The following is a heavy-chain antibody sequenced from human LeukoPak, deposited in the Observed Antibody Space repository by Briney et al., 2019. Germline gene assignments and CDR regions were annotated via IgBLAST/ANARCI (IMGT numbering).Heavy chain of an antibody. CDR3: ARDSIVPAAIPFDY. CDR2: ISAYNGNT. Sequence: LRASVKVSCKASGYTFTSYGISWVRQAPGQGLEWMGWISAYNGNTNYAQKLQGRVTMTTDTSTSTAYMELRSLRSDDTAVYYCARDSIVPAAIPFDYWGQGTLVTVSS. V-gene: IGHV1-18*01. J-gene: IGHJ4*02. CDR1: GYTFTSYG. D-gene: IGHD2-2*01.